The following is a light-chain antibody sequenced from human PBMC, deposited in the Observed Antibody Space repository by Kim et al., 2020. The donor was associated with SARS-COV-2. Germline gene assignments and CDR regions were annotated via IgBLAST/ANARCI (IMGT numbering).Light chain of an antibody. V-gene: IGLV3-1*01. CDR1: KLGDKY. CDR3: QAWDSSTVV. Sequence: SVFPGQTASITCSGDKLGDKYACWYQQKPGQSPVLGIYQESKRPSGIPERFSGSNSGNTATLTISGTQAMDEADYYCQAWDSSTVVFGGGTQLTVL. J-gene: IGLJ2*01. CDR2: QES.